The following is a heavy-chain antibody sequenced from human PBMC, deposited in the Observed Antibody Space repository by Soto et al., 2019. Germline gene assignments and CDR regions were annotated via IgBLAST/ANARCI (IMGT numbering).Heavy chain of an antibody. CDR2: IRSKPYGGTP. CDR3: TRGDYSNYYYYYGMDV. V-gene: IGHV3-49*04. J-gene: IGHJ6*02. CDR1: GFTFGDYA. Sequence: GGSLRLSCTPSGFTFGDYAMSWVRQAPGKGLEWVGFIRSKPYGGTPEYAASVKGRFTVSRDDSKSIAYLQMNSLKTEDTAVYYCTRGDYSNYYYYYGMDVWGRGTTVTVSS. D-gene: IGHD4-4*01.